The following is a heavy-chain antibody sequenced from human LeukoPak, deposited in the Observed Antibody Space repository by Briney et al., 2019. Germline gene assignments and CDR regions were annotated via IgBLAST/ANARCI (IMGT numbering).Heavy chain of an antibody. CDR1: GDSVSSNSAA. CDR3: ARVGSYYGSGSSKYGMDV. Sequence: SQTLSLTFAISGDSVSSNSAAWNWIRQSPSRGLEWLGRTYYRSKWYNDYALSMESRITINPDTSKNQYSLQLHYVTPEDTAVYYFARVGSYYGSGSSKYGMDVWGKGTTVTVSS. V-gene: IGHV6-1*01. J-gene: IGHJ6*04. D-gene: IGHD3-10*01. CDR2: TYYRSKWYN.